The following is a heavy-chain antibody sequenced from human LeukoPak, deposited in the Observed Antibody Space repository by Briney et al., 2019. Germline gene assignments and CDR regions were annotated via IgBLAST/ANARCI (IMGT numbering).Heavy chain of an antibody. V-gene: IGHV3-53*01. CDR3: ARPTSKRLLGGGFDI. Sequence: GGSLRLSCAASGFTVSINYMNWVRQPPGKGLEWVSVIYNDDSTYYADSVKGRFTISRDNSKNTLYLQMNSLRAEDTAVYYCARPTSKRLLGGGFDIWGQGTMVTVSS. CDR1: GFTVSINY. CDR2: IYNDDST. J-gene: IGHJ3*02. D-gene: IGHD2-15*01.